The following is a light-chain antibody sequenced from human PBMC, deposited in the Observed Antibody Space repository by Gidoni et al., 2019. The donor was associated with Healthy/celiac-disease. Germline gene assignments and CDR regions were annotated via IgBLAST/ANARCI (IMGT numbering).Light chain of an antibody. J-gene: IGKJ4*01. Sequence: DIQMTQSPSSLSASVGDRVTITCQASQDISNYLNWYQQKPGKAPKLLIYDASNLETGVTARFSGSGSGTDFTFTISSLQPEDIATYYCQQYDNFPTFGGGTKVEIK. V-gene: IGKV1-33*01. CDR2: DAS. CDR3: QQYDNFPT. CDR1: QDISNY.